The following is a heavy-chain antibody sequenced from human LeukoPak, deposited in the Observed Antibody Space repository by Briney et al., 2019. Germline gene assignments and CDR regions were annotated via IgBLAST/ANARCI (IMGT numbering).Heavy chain of an antibody. Sequence: SETLSLTCTVSGGSISSYYWSWIRQPPGKGLEWIGYIYYSGSTNYNPSLKSRVTISVDTSKNQFSLKLSSVTAADTAVYYCARGASTTHAFDIWGQGTMVTVSS. V-gene: IGHV4-59*12. CDR2: IYYSGST. D-gene: IGHD1-1*01. CDR1: GGSISSYY. J-gene: IGHJ3*02. CDR3: ARGASTTHAFDI.